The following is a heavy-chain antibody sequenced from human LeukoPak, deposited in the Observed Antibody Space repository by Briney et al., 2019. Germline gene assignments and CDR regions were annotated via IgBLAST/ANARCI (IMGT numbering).Heavy chain of an antibody. CDR3: ARSHFSDSSGCGY. V-gene: IGHV3-11*01. CDR1: GFTFSDYY. J-gene: IGHJ4*02. Sequence: GGSLRLSCAASGFTFSDYYMSWIRQAPGKGLEWVSYISNSGITISYADSVKGRLTISRDNAKNSVYLQRSSLRAEDTAVYYCARSHFSDSSGCGYWGQGTLVTVSS. D-gene: IGHD3-22*01. CDR2: ISNSGITI.